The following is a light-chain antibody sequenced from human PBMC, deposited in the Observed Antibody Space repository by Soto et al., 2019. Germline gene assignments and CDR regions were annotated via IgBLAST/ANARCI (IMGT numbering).Light chain of an antibody. Sequence: QSALTQPASVSGTPGQSITISCTGYISDIGGYNYVSWYQQFPGKAPRLIIFEVHDRPSGVSDRFSASKSGNTASLTISGLQAEDEADYYCSSYTNTNSYILFGGGTKLTVL. CDR3: SSYTNTNSYIL. CDR2: EVH. CDR1: ISDIGGYNY. V-gene: IGLV2-14*01. J-gene: IGLJ2*01.